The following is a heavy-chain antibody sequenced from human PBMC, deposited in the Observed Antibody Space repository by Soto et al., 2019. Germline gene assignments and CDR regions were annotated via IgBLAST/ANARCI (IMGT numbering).Heavy chain of an antibody. D-gene: IGHD5-18*01. J-gene: IGHJ4*02. CDR3: AGGIQLWLRTSL. V-gene: IGHV4-59*01. Sequence: SETLSLTCTVSGGSISSYYWSWIRQPPGKGLEWIGYIYYSGSTNYNPSLKSRVTISVDTSKNQFSLKLSSVTAADTAVYYCAGGIQLWLRTSLWGQGTLVTVS. CDR2: IYYSGST. CDR1: GGSISSYY.